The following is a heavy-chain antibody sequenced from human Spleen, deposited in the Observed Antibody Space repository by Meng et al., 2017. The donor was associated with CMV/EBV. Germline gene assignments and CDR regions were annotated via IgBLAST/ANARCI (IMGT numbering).Heavy chain of an antibody. J-gene: IGHJ4*02. D-gene: IGHD7-27*01. Sequence: ASVKVSCKTSGHTFAGHYLHWLRQAPGQGLEWMAWIHYDTGETYYAQTFHGRVTVTRDTSITTVYMELSSLRPYDTATYYCARDDNWGPDYWGQGTLVTVSS. CDR3: ARDDNWGPDY. CDR2: IHYDTGET. V-gene: IGHV1-2*02. CDR1: GHTFAGHY.